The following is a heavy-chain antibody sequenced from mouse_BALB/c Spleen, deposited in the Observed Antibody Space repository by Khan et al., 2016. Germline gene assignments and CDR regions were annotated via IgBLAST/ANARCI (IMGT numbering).Heavy chain of an antibody. J-gene: IGHJ2*01. CDR3: ATKVYYFDY. V-gene: IGHV5-6-5*01. Sequence: EVELVESGGGLVKPGGSLKFSCAASGFTFSSYAMSWVRQTPEKRLEWVASISSGGSSFYPDLLKARFTISRDNARNILYLQMSSLRSEDTAMYYCATKVYYFDYWGQGTTLTVSS. CDR1: GFTFSSYA. CDR2: ISSGGSS.